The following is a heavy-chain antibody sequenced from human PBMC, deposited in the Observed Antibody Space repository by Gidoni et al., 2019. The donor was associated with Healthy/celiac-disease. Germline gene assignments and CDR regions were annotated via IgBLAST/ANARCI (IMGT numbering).Heavy chain of an antibody. CDR1: GFTFSSYA. V-gene: IGHV3-23*01. D-gene: IGHD3-3*01. Sequence: EVQLLESGGGLVQPGGSLRLSCAASGFTFSSYAMRWVRQATGKGLEWVSAISGSGGSTYSADSVKGRFTISRDNSKNTLYLQMNSLRAEDTAVYYCAKDSTLRFLEWSFDYWGQGTLVTVSS. J-gene: IGHJ4*02. CDR3: AKDSTLRFLEWSFDY. CDR2: ISGSGGST.